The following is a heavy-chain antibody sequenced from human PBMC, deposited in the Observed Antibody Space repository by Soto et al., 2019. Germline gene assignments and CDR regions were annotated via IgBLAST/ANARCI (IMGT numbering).Heavy chain of an antibody. CDR2: IYPGDSDT. CDR1: GDSFTSYV. V-gene: IGHV5-51*01. J-gene: IGHJ5*02. Sequence: XESLKVSWQCSGDSFTSYVIGLVLQMPGKGLEWMGIIYPGDSDTKYSPSFQGQVTISADKSISTAYLQWSSLKASDTAMYYCATFPVRGVMHEVDPWGQGTLVNVS. D-gene: IGHD3-10*01. CDR3: ATFPVRGVMHEVDP.